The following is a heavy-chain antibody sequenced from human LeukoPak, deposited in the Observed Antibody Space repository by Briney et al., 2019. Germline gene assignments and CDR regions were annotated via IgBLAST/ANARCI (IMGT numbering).Heavy chain of an antibody. V-gene: IGHV3-23*01. Sequence: PGGSLRLSCAASGFTFSSYWMSWVRQAPGKGLEWISTISGTGYTTYYADSVKGRFTISRDNSKNTLYLQMNSLRVEDTALYYCAKDGVGPSNFNYFDYWGQGTLVTVSS. CDR1: GFTFSSYW. CDR2: ISGTGYTT. J-gene: IGHJ4*02. D-gene: IGHD1-26*01. CDR3: AKDGVGPSNFNYFDY.